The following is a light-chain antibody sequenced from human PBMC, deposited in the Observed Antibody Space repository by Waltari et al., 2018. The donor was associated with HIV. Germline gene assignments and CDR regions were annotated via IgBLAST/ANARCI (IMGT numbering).Light chain of an antibody. Sequence: DIVMTQSPDSLAVSLGARATINCKSTPSLLYRSTNKDYLAWYQQKPGQSPKLLIYWASIRESGVPDRFSGSGSGTDFTLTISNLQAEDVAVYYCQQYYSTPWTFGQGTKVEI. J-gene: IGKJ1*01. CDR1: PSLLYRSTNKDY. CDR3: QQYYSTPWT. CDR2: WAS. V-gene: IGKV4-1*01.